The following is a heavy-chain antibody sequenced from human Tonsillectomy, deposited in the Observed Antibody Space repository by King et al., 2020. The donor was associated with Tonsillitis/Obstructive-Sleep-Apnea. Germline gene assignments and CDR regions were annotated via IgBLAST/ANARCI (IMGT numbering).Heavy chain of an antibody. D-gene: IGHD6-19*01. J-gene: IGHJ4*02. CDR1: EFTFSSYW. V-gene: IGHV3-7*04. CDR3: ARASNVWYFFAY. CDR2: IKQDGSEK. Sequence: VQLVESGGGLVQPGGSLRLSCAASEFTFSSYWMSWVRQAPGKGLEWVANIKQDGSEKYYVDSVKGRFTISRDNAKNSLYLQMNSLRAEDTAVYYCARASNVWYFFAYWGQGTLVTVSS.